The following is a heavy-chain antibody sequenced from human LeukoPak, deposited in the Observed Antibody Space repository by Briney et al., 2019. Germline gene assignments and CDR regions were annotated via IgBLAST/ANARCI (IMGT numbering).Heavy chain of an antibody. Sequence: PSETLSLTCTVSGGSISSSSYYWGWIRQPPGKGLEWIVSIYYSGSTYYNPSLKSRVTISVDTSKNQFSLKLSSVTAADTAVYYCARIRVVTHYYFDYWGQGTLVTVSS. CDR2: IYYSGST. J-gene: IGHJ4*02. V-gene: IGHV4-39*01. CDR3: ARIRVVTHYYFDY. D-gene: IGHD3-3*01. CDR1: GGSISSSSYY.